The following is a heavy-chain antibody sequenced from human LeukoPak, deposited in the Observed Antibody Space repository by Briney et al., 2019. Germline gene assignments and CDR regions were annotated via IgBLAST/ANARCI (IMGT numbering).Heavy chain of an antibody. CDR2: IYYSGST. CDR3: AHFRGGSFDF. J-gene: IGHJ3*01. D-gene: IGHD3-16*01. V-gene: IGHV4-39*01. Sequence: PSETLSLTCTVSGGSISSSNYYWGWIRQPPGKGLEWIGSIYYSGSTYYNPSLKSRVTISADTSKNQFSLKLSSVTAADTAVYYCAHFRGGSFDFWGQGTMVTVSS. CDR1: GGSISSSNYY.